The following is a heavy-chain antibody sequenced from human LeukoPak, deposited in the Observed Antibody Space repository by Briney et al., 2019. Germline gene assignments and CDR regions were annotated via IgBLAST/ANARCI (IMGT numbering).Heavy chain of an antibody. D-gene: IGHD2-8*01. CDR3: ARDRGVYAITSYGMDV. V-gene: IGHV4-59*01. CDR1: GGSISSYY. Sequence: PSETLSLTCTVSGGSISSYYWSGIRQPPGKGLEWIGYIYYSGSTNYNPSLKSRVTISVDTSKNQFSLKLSSVTAADTAVYYCARDRGVYAITSYGMDVWGQGTTVTVSS. J-gene: IGHJ6*02. CDR2: IYYSGST.